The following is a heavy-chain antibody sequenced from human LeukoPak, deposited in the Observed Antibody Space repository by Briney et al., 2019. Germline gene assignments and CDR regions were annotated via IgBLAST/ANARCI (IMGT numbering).Heavy chain of an antibody. CDR1: GFTFSSYA. V-gene: IGHV4-34*01. Sequence: NSGGSLRLSCAASGFTFSSYAMSWVRQAPGKGLEWIGEINHFGSTNYNPSLKSRVTISVDTSKNQFSLKLSSVTAADTAVYYCARQNGYNIYYFDYWGQGTLVTVSS. CDR2: INHFGST. CDR3: ARQNGYNIYYFDY. D-gene: IGHD5-24*01. J-gene: IGHJ4*02.